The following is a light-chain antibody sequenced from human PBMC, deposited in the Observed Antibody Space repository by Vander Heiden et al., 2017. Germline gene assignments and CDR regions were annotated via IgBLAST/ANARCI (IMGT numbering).Light chain of an antibody. CDR1: NIGSKS. V-gene: IGLV3-21*02. J-gene: IGLJ1*01. Sequence: SYALTQPPPVSVAPGQTAKITCGGKNIGSKSVHWYQQRPGQAPVLVVYDDSDRPSGIPERFSGSNSGNAATLTISRVEAGDEADYYCQVWDSTTDHHVFATGTKVTVL. CDR2: DDS. CDR3: QVWDSTTDHHV.